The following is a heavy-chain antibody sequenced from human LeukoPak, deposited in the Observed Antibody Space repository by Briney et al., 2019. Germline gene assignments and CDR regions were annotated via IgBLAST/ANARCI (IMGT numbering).Heavy chain of an antibody. CDR1: GFIFSNYA. J-gene: IGHJ4*02. Sequence: GGSLRLSCAVSGFIFSNYAMHWVRQAPGKGLEWVAVTAYDGSNEYYADSVKGRFTISRDNSKNTLNLQMNSLRVEDTAVYYCARDPTAVANLPQYYLDYWGQGILVTVSS. CDR2: TAYDGSNE. D-gene: IGHD4-23*01. V-gene: IGHV3-30*04. CDR3: ARDPTAVANLPQYYLDY.